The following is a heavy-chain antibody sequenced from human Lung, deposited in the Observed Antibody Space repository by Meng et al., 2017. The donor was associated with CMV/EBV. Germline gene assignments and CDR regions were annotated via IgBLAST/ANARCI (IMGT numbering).Heavy chain of an antibody. CDR1: GGSFSGYY. CDR3: ARSYSYGWGPYYYYYGMDV. CDR2: INHSGST. V-gene: IGHV4-34*01. Sequence: SETLSLTCAVYGGSFSGYYWSWIRQPPGKGLEWIGEINHSGSTNYNPSLKSRVTISVDTSKNQFSLKLSSVTAADTAVYYCARSYSYGWGPYYYYYGMDVWGQGTTVTVSS. D-gene: IGHD5-18*01. J-gene: IGHJ6*02.